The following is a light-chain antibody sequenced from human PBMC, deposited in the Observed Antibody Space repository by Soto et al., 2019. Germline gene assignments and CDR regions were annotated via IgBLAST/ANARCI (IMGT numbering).Light chain of an antibody. Sequence: IVLTHSPGTLSLSPGERATLSFMSSQSVSSSYLAWYQQKPGQAPRLXIYGASSRATGIPDRFSGSGSGTDFTLTISRLEPEDFAVYYCQQYGSSPPTFGQGTKVDIK. CDR3: QQYGSSPPT. J-gene: IGKJ1*01. CDR1: QSVSSSY. V-gene: IGKV3-20*01. CDR2: GAS.